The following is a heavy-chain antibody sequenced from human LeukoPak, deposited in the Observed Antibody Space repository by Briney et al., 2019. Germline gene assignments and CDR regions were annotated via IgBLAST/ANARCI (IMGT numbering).Heavy chain of an antibody. Sequence: GGSLRLSCAASGFTVSSNYMSWVRQAPGKGLEWVSAIGTAGDPYYPGSVKGRFTISRENAKNSLYLQMNSLRAGDTAVYYCAREVSRRDGYNYFDYWGQGTLVTVSS. CDR3: AREVSRRDGYNYFDY. V-gene: IGHV3-13*05. CDR1: GFTVSSNY. J-gene: IGHJ4*02. D-gene: IGHD5-24*01. CDR2: IGTAGDP.